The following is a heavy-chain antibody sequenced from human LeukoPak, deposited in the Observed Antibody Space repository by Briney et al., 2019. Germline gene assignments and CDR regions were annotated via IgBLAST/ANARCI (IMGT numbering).Heavy chain of an antibody. CDR1: GGSFSGYY. CDR3: ARGAFASGYCSGGSCQRNYGMDI. V-gene: IGHV4-34*01. D-gene: IGHD2-15*01. J-gene: IGHJ6*02. Sequence: SETLSLTCAVYGGSFSGYYWSWIRQPPGKGLERIGEINHSGSTNYNPSLKSRVTISVDTSKNQFSLMLSSVTAADTAVFYCARGAFASGYCSGGSCQRNYGMDIWGQGTTVTVSS. CDR2: INHSGST.